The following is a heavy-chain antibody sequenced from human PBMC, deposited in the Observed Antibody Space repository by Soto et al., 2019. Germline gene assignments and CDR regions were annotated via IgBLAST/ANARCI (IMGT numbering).Heavy chain of an antibody. V-gene: IGHV5-10-1*01. D-gene: IGHD1-26*01. J-gene: IGHJ6*02. Sequence: PGESLKISCNGSGYSFTSYWISWVLHMPGKGLEWMGRIDPSDSYTNYSPSFQGHVTISADKSISTAYLQWSSLKASDTAMYYCARPYSWEVGGGMDVWGQGTTVTVSS. CDR3: ARPYSWEVGGGMDV. CDR2: IDPSDSYT. CDR1: GYSFTSYW.